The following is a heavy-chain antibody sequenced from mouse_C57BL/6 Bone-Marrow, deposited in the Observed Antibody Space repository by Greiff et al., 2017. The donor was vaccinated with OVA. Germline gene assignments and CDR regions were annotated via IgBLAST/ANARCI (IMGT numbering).Heavy chain of an antibody. CDR2: IDPSDSYT. CDR1: GYTFTSYW. V-gene: IGHV1-69*01. Sequence: VKLQQPGAELVMPGASVKLSCKASGYTFTSYWMHWVKQRPGQGLEWIGEIDPSDSYTNYNQKFKGKSTLTVDKSSSTAYMQLSSLTSEDSAVYYCTSYYGSSPYAMDYWGQGTSVTVSS. J-gene: IGHJ4*01. D-gene: IGHD1-1*01. CDR3: TSYYGSSPYAMDY.